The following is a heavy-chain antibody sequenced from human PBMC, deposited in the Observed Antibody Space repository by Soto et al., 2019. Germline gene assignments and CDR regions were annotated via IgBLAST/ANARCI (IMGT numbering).Heavy chain of an antibody. Sequence: GASVKVSCKASGYTFTTYTMHWVRQAPGQSLEWMGWINAGNGNTKYSQKFQGRVTISRDTSASTAYMELSSLRSEDTAVYYCARVGLLWFGEFNWFDPWGQGTLVTVSS. D-gene: IGHD3-10*01. CDR1: GYTFTTYT. CDR2: INAGNGNT. J-gene: IGHJ5*02. CDR3: ARVGLLWFGEFNWFDP. V-gene: IGHV1-3*01.